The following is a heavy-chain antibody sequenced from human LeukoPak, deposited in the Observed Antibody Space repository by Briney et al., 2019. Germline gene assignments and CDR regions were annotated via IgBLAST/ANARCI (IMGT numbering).Heavy chain of an antibody. Sequence: GGSLRLSCATSGFSFSRYEMNWVRQAPGKGLDWVAYIDSRSSTIYYADSMKGRFTISRDNAKNSLYLQMNSLRAEDTAVYYCARAIAGYSGYDLPMDVWGKGTTVTISS. CDR1: GFSFSRYE. J-gene: IGHJ6*03. V-gene: IGHV3-48*03. CDR3: ARAIAGYSGYDLPMDV. D-gene: IGHD5-12*01. CDR2: IDSRSSTI.